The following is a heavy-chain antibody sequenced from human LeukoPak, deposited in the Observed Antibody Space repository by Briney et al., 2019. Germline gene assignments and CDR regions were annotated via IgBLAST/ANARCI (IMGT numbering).Heavy chain of an antibody. CDR1: GFTFSSYS. CDR2: ISSSSSYI. D-gene: IGHD4-17*01. CDR3: ARLYGDYHFDY. V-gene: IGHV3-21*01. Sequence: GGSLRLSRAASGFTFSSYSMNRVRQAPGKGLEWVSSISSSSSYIYYADSVKGRFTISRDNAKNSLYLQMNSLRAEDTAVYYCARLYGDYHFDYWGQGTLVTVSS. J-gene: IGHJ4*02.